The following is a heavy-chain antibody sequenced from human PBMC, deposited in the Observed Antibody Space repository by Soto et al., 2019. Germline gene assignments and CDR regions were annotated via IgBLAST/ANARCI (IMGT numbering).Heavy chain of an antibody. V-gene: IGHV4-4*02. D-gene: IGHD2-2*01. CDR3: ARVRQYCSGTSCYLDP. CDR2: IHHSGTT. CDR1: GGSISSSNW. Sequence: PSETLSLTCAVSGGSISSSNWWHWVRQPPGKGLEWIGEIHHSGTTNYNPSLKSRVAISVDKSKNQFSLKLNSVTAADTAVYYCARVRQYCSGTSCYLDPRGQGTLVTVSS. J-gene: IGHJ5*02.